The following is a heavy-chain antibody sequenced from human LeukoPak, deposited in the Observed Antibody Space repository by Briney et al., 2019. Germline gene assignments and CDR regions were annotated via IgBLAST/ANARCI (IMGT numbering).Heavy chain of an antibody. V-gene: IGHV3-74*01. J-gene: IGHJ6*02. Sequence: GGSLRLSCAASGFTFSSYWMHWVRQAPGKGLVWVSRINSDGSSTSYADSVKGRFTISRDNAKNTLYLQMNSLRAEDTAVYYCARGYYYYGMDVWGQGTTVTVSS. CDR1: GFTFSSYW. CDR3: ARGYYYYGMDV. CDR2: INSDGSST.